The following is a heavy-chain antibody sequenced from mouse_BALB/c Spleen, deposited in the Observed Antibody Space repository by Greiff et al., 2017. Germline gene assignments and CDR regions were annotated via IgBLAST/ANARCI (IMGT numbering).Heavy chain of an antibody. D-gene: IGHD1-2*01. CDR3: ARNYGLDY. Sequence: QVQLQQPGAELVKPGASVKMSCKASGYTFTSYNMHWVKQTPGQGLEWIGAIYPGNGDTSYNQKFKGKATLTADKSSSTAYMQLSSLTSEDSAVYYCARNYGLDYWGQGTTLTVSS. J-gene: IGHJ2*01. CDR1: GYTFTSYN. V-gene: IGHV1-12*01. CDR2: IYPGNGDT.